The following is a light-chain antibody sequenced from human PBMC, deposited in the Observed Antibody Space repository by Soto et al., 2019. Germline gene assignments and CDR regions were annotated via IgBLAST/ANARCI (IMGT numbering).Light chain of an antibody. V-gene: IGKV1-5*03. CDR3: QHYNSYPIT. CDR1: QSISSW. CDR2: KAS. J-gene: IGKJ5*01. Sequence: DIQMTQSPSTLSASVGDRVTITCRASQSISSWLAWYQQKPGKAPKLLIYKASSLESGVPSRFSGSGSGTEFTLTIISLQPDDFATYYCQHYNSYPITFGQGTRLEIK.